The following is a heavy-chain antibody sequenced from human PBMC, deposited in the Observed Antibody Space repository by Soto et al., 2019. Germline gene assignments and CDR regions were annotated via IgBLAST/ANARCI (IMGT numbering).Heavy chain of an antibody. D-gene: IGHD3-10*01. CDR2: ISGSGGST. CDR3: AIDSYYGSGSYFYYYGMDV. V-gene: IGHV3-23*01. CDR1: GFTFSSYA. J-gene: IGHJ6*02. Sequence: GGSLRLSCAASGFTFSSYAMSWVRQAPGKGLEWVSAISGSGGSTYYADSVKGRFTISRDNSKNTLYLQMNSLRAEDTAVYYCAIDSYYGSGSYFYYYGMDVWGQGTTVTVSS.